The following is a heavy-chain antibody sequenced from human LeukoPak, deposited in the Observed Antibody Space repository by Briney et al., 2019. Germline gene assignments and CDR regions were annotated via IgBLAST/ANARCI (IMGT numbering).Heavy chain of an antibody. CDR2: INHSGST. CDR1: GGSFSGYY. Sequence: SETLSLTCAVYGGSFSGYYWSWIRQPPGKGLEWIGEINHSGSTNYNPSLKSRVTISVDTSKNQFSLKLSSVTAAGTAVYYCARAGGSGWYRYWGQGTLVTVSS. V-gene: IGHV4-34*01. CDR3: ARAGGSGWYRY. J-gene: IGHJ4*02. D-gene: IGHD6-19*01.